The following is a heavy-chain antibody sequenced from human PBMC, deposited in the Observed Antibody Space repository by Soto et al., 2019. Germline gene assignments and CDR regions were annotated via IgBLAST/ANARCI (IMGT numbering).Heavy chain of an antibody. CDR1: GGSISGYY. CDR3: ARDLWGYCGTDCYPLDV. V-gene: IGHV4-59*01. J-gene: IGHJ6*02. CDR2: MYNTGST. Sequence: QVQLQESGPGLVKPSETLSLTCTVSGGSISGYYWSWIRQPPGKGLEWIGYMYNTGSTVYNPSFMSRVTISVDTSKNQFPLKLNSVPAADTAVYYCARDLWGYCGTDCYPLDVWGQGTTVTVSS. D-gene: IGHD2-21*02.